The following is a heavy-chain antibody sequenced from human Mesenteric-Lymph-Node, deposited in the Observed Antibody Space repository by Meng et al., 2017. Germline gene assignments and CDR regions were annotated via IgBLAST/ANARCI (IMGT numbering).Heavy chain of an antibody. J-gene: IGHJ3*02. CDR2: IRSKANSYAT. CDR3: ANRMAPSGAVDI. Sequence: GESLKISCAASGFTFSGSAMHWVRQASGKGLEWVGRIRSKANSYATAYAASVKGRFTISRDDSKNTAYLQMNSLKTEDTAVYYCANRMAPSGAVDIWGQGTMVTVSS. V-gene: IGHV3-73*01. CDR1: GFTFSGSA. D-gene: IGHD1-14*01.